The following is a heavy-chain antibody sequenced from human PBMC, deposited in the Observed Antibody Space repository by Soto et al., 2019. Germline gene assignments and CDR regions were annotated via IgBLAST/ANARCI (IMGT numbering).Heavy chain of an antibody. CDR1: GGSFSGYY. Sequence: QVQLQQWGAGLLKPSETLSLTCAVYGGSFSGYYWSWIRQPPGKGLEWIGEINHSGSTNYNPSLKSRVTIPVDTSKNQFSLKLSSVTAADTAVYYCARGRGLGIVVPAANWFDPWGQGTLVTVSS. CDR3: ARGRGLGIVVPAANWFDP. V-gene: IGHV4-34*01. CDR2: INHSGST. J-gene: IGHJ5*02. D-gene: IGHD2-2*01.